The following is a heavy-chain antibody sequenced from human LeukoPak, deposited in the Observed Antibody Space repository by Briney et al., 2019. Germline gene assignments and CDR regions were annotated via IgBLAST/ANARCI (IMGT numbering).Heavy chain of an antibody. J-gene: IGHJ6*03. CDR1: GFTFSSYE. Sequence: PGGSLRLSCAASGFTFSSYEMNWVRQAPGKGLEWVSYISSSGSTIYYADSVKGRFTISRDNAKNSLYLQMNSLRAEDTAVYYCRGYSYGYYYYYYMDVWGKGTTVTVSS. CDR2: ISSSGSTI. V-gene: IGHV3-48*03. D-gene: IGHD5-18*01. CDR3: RGYSYGYYYYYYMDV.